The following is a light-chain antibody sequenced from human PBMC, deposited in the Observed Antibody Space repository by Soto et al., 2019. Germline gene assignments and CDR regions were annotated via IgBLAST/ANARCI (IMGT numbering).Light chain of an antibody. CDR3: SSYADSSNLV. CDR1: SSDVGGHNS. J-gene: IGLJ3*02. CDR2: EVN. V-gene: IGLV2-8*01. Sequence: QSALTQPPSASGSPGQSVTISCTGTSSDVGGHNSVSWYQQHPGKAPKLMIYEVNKRPSGVPDRFSGYKSGNTASLTVSGLQAEDEADYYCSSYADSSNLVFGGGTKLTVL.